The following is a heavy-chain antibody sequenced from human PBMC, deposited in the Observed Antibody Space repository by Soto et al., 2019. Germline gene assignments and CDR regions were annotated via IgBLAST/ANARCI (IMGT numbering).Heavy chain of an antibody. CDR1: GFIFSDHY. J-gene: IGHJ4*02. D-gene: IGHD1-26*01. Sequence: GGSLRLSCAVSGFIFSDHYMEWVRQAPGKGLEWVGRSRNKANSYTTEYAASVKGRFTISRGDSKNSLFLQMNSLKTEDTAVYYCARGRDLDGSWTNFDYWGQGTLVTVSS. V-gene: IGHV3-72*01. CDR2: SRNKANSYTT. CDR3: ARGRDLDGSWTNFDY.